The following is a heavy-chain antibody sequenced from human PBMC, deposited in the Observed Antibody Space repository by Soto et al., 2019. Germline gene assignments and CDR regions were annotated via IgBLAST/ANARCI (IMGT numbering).Heavy chain of an antibody. D-gene: IGHD2-15*01. Sequence: QTLSLTCTFSGFSLSTSGMCVSWIRQPPGKALEWLARIDWDDDKYYSTSLKTRLTISKDTSKNQVVLTMTNMDPVDTATYYCARCGSWLYYFDYWGQGTLVTVSS. CDR3: ARCGSWLYYFDY. CDR1: GFSLSTSGMC. CDR2: IDWDDDK. J-gene: IGHJ4*02. V-gene: IGHV2-70*11.